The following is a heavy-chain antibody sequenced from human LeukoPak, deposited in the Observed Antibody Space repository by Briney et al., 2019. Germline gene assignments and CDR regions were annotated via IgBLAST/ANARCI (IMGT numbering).Heavy chain of an antibody. CDR3: ARGPYYYDSSGYYYNDY. Sequence: GGSLRLSCAASGFTFSSYSMNWVRQAPGKGLEWVSSISSSSSDIYYADSVKGRFTISRDNAKNSLYLQMNSLRAEDTAVYYCARGPYYYDSSGYYYNDYWGQGTLVSVSS. J-gene: IGHJ4*02. D-gene: IGHD3-22*01. CDR2: ISSSSSDI. CDR1: GFTFSSYS. V-gene: IGHV3-21*01.